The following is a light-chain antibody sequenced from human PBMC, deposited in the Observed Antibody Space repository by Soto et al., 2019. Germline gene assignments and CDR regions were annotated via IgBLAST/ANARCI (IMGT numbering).Light chain of an antibody. J-gene: IGLJ1*01. CDR1: SSNIGAGKD. Sequence: QSVLTQPPSVSGAPGQRVTISCTGSSSNIGAGKDVHWYRQLPGAAPKFLISDSNHRPSGVPDRFSVSKSGASASLAITGLRAEDEGDYFCQSYGTSLSGLYVF. CDR3: QSYGTSLSGLYV. CDR2: DSN. V-gene: IGLV1-40*01.